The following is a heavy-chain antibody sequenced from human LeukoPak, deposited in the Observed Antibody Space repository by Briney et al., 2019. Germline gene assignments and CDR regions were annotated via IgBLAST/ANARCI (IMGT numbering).Heavy chain of an antibody. CDR1: GFTFSNHW. V-gene: IGHV3-74*01. D-gene: IGHD3-22*01. Sequence: PGGSLRLSCAASGFTFSNHWMHWVRQVPGKGPVWASRVDGGGSSTSYADSVKGRFSISRDNAKSTLYLQMNSLRAEDTAVYYCARGPGSSGGAYVGDYWGHGTLVTVSS. CDR2: VDGGGSST. J-gene: IGHJ4*01. CDR3: ARGPGSSGGAYVGDY.